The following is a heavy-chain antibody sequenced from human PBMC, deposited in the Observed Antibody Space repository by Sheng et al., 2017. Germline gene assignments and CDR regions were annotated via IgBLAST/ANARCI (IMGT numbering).Heavy chain of an antibody. D-gene: IGHD3-16*01. CDR3: ARRLGGVTIFDY. CDR2: INQDGSEK. V-gene: IGHV3-7*01. J-gene: IGHJ4*02. CDR1: GFTFRTYY. Sequence: EVQLVESGGGLVQPGESLRLSCAASGFTFRTYYMSWVRQAPGKGLEWVATINQDGSEKYYVDSVKGRFTISRDNAENSLYLQMNTLRVEDTAVYYCARRLGGVTIFDYWGQGTLVTVSS.